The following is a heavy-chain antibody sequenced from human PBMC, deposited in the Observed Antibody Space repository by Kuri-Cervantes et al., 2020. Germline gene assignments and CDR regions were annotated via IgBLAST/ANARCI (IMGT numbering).Heavy chain of an antibody. V-gene: IGHV3-7*01. Sequence: GESLKISCAASGFTFSSYWMTWVRQAPGEGPEWVANIKQDGSDKYYVDSVKGRFTISRDNAEKSVYLQMNSLRADDTAVYHCAKNSVSAAGDFWGQGTLVTVSS. CDR1: GFTFSSYW. D-gene: IGHD6-13*01. CDR3: AKNSVSAAGDF. CDR2: IKQDGSDK. J-gene: IGHJ4*02.